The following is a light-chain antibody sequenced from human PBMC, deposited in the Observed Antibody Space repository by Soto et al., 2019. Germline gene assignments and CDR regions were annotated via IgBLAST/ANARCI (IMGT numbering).Light chain of an antibody. V-gene: IGKV3-20*01. CDR3: QKYGSSPET. J-gene: IGKJ1*01. Sequence: EIVLTQSPGTLSLSPGDRATLSCRASQSDSSSYSAWYQQKTGQAPRILIYGESSRATGIPDRFSGSGSGTDLNLTISRLAPEDFAVYYCQKYGSSPETFGQGTKVDIK. CDR2: GES. CDR1: QSDSSSY.